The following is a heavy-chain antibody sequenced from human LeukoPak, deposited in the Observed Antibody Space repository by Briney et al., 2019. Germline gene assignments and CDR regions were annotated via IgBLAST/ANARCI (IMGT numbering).Heavy chain of an antibody. V-gene: IGHV4-61*01. CDR3: ARGRVVVPAPDDY. CDR1: GGSVSSGSYY. D-gene: IGHD2-2*01. J-gene: IGHJ4*02. Sequence: PSETLSLTCTVSGGSVSSGSYYWSWIRQPPGKGLEWIGYIYYSGSTNYNPSLKSRVTISVDTSKNQFSLKLSSVTAVDTAVYYCARGRVVVPAPDDYWGQGTLVTVSS. CDR2: IYYSGST.